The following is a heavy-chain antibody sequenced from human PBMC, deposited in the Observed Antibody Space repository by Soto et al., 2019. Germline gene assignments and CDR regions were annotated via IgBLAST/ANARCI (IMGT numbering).Heavy chain of an antibody. Sequence: SETLSLTCTFSVVSISSYYWSCIRHPAGKGLEWIGRIYTSGSTNYNPSLKSRVTMSVDTSKNQFSLKLSSVTAADTAVYYCAREAEGAYDYWGQGTLVTVSS. CDR1: VVSISSYY. CDR3: AREAEGAYDY. J-gene: IGHJ4*02. V-gene: IGHV4-4*07. CDR2: IYTSGST. D-gene: IGHD1-26*01.